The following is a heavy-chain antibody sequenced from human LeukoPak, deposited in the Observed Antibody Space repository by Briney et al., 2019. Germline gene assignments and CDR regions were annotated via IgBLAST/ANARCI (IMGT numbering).Heavy chain of an antibody. D-gene: IGHD3-22*01. J-gene: IGHJ4*02. CDR2: IYYSGST. V-gene: IGHV4-39*07. CDR1: GGSISSSSYY. CDR3: ARYYYDSSGYFGLVDY. Sequence: SETLSLTCTVSGGSISSSSYYWGWIRQPPGKGLEWIGSIYYSGSTYYNPSLKSRVTISVDTSKNQFSLKLSSVTAADTAVYYCARYYYDSSGYFGLVDYWGQGTLVTVSS.